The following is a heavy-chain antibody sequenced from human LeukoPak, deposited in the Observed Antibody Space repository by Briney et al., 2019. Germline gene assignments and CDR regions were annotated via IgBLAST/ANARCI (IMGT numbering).Heavy chain of an antibody. V-gene: IGHV3-30*18. J-gene: IGHJ4*02. Sequence: GGFLRLSCAASGFTFSSYGMHWVRQAPGKGLEWVAVISYDGSNKYYADSVKGRFTISRDNSKNSLYLQMNSLRVEDTAVYYCAKVAKYYYGPETYYFFEQWGQGTPVTASS. CDR1: GFTFSSYG. D-gene: IGHD3-10*01. CDR3: AKVAKYYYGPETYYFFEQ. CDR2: ISYDGSNK.